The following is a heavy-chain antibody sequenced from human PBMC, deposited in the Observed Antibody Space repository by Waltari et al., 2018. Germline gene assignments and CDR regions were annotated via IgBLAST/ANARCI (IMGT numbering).Heavy chain of an antibody. V-gene: IGHV4-4*07. CDR1: GGSISSYY. CDR3: ARVFWTSASSGVSFLDP. CDR2: IYISGST. J-gene: IGHJ5*02. D-gene: IGHD3-3*01. Sequence: QVQLQESGPGLVKPSETLSLTCTVSGGSISSYYWSWIRQPAGKGLEWIGRIYISGSTNYNPPLKGRVTMSLDTSKNHFSLTLSSVTAADTAVYYCARVFWTSASSGVSFLDPWGQGTLVTVSS.